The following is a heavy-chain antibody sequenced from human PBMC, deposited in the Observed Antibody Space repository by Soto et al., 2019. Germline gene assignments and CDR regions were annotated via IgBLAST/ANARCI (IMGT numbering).Heavy chain of an antibody. Sequence: QVQLVEPGGGLVKPGGSLRLSCAASGIVFSDYMSWVRQAAGKGLEWLSYISGSGRTIYSADSVKGRFTISRDNATNSLYLQMTNVRTEETAVYYCARLPFPWGWFDPWGQGTLVTVSS. CDR2: ISGSGRTI. V-gene: IGHV3-11*01. D-gene: IGHD3-16*01. CDR3: ARLPFPWGWFDP. CDR1: GIVFSDY. J-gene: IGHJ5*02.